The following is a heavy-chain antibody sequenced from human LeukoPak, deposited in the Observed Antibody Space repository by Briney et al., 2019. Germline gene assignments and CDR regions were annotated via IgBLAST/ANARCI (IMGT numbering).Heavy chain of an antibody. Sequence: PSETLSLTCAVYGGSFSGYYWSWIRQPPGKGLEWIGEINHSESTNYNPSLKSRVTISVDTSKNQFSLKLSSVTAADTAVYYCASHRVAHYDYWGQGTLVTVSS. CDR1: GGSFSGYY. CDR2: INHSEST. CDR3: ASHRVAHYDY. V-gene: IGHV4-34*01. J-gene: IGHJ4*02. D-gene: IGHD3-3*01.